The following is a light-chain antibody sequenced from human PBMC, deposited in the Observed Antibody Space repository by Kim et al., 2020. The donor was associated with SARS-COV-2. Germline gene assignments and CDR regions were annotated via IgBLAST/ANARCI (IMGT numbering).Light chain of an antibody. V-gene: IGKV3-15*01. CDR2: GAS. CDR1: QSVSSN. CDR3: QQYNNWPPIT. Sequence: SAGERATLSCRASQSVSSNLAWYQQKPGQAPRLLIYGASTRATGIPARFSGSGSGTEFTLTISSLQSEDFAVYYCQQYNNWPPITFGPGTKVDIK. J-gene: IGKJ3*01.